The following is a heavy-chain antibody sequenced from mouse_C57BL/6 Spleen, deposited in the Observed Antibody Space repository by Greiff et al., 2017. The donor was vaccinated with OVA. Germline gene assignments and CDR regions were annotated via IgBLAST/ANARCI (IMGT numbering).Heavy chain of an antibody. J-gene: IGHJ1*03. CDR1: GYAFTNYL. CDR3: ARSGSYWYFDV. Sequence: VQLQQSGAELVRPGTSVKVSCKASGYAFTNYLIAWVKQRPGQGLEWIGVINPGCGGTNYKKKFKGKATLTADKSSSTAYMQLSSLTSEDSAVYFCARSGSYWYFDVWGTGTTVTVSS. D-gene: IGHD1-1*01. CDR2: INPGCGGT. V-gene: IGHV1-54*01.